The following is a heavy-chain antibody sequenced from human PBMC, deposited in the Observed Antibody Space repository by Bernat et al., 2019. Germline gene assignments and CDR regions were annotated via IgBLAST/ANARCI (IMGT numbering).Heavy chain of an antibody. CDR3: ARDRKWLAFYGLDV. CDR2: ISAHSGNT. CDR1: GYTFINYD. J-gene: IGHJ6*02. Sequence: QGQLVQSGPEVKRPGASVRVSCKASGYTFINYDITWVRQAPGKGLEWMGWISAHSGNTNYGQKFQGRVTMTTDTSTNTAYMELRSLRPNDTAVYYCARDRKWLAFYGLDVWGQGTAVSVSS. V-gene: IGHV1-18*01. D-gene: IGHD6-19*01.